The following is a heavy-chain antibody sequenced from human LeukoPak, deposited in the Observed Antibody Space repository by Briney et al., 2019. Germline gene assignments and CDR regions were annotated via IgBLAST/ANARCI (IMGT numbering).Heavy chain of an antibody. CDR1: GFTFSSYV. Sequence: GGSLRLSCSASGFTFSSYVMYWVRQAPGKGLEYVSAISSNGGDTYYADPVKGRFTISRDNSKNTLYLQMSSLKTEDTAVYYCVKPSYSSSWYENWYFDLWGRGTLVAVAS. J-gene: IGHJ2*01. CDR2: ISSNGGDT. D-gene: IGHD6-13*01. CDR3: VKPSYSSSWYENWYFDL. V-gene: IGHV3-64D*06.